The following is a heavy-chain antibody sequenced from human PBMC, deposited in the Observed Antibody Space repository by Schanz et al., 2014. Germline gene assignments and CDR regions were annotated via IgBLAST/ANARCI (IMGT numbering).Heavy chain of an antibody. J-gene: IGHJ3*01. D-gene: IGHD3-22*01. V-gene: IGHV3-23*01. CDR2: ITTGGNT. CDR1: GFTFSTYA. Sequence: VQLLQSGGALVQPGGSLRLSCSASGFTFSTYAMSWARQTPGKGLEWVSSITTGGNTYYRDSVKGRFTISRDTPKNTLYVQMNSLRAEDTGVYYCARGREVVAKIFDVWGQGTMVTVSS. CDR3: ARGREVVAKIFDV.